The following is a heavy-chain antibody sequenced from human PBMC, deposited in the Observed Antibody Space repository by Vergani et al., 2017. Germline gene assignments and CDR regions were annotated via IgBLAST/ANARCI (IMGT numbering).Heavy chain of an antibody. CDR2: IYYSGST. J-gene: IGHJ6*03. CDR3: ARVEVVPALGPVYYYYMDV. D-gene: IGHD2-2*01. V-gene: IGHV4-59*01. CDR1: GGSISSYY. Sequence: QVQLQESGPGLVTPSETLSLTCTVSGGSISSYYWSWIRQPPGKGLEWIGYIYYSGSTNYNPSLKSRVTISVNTSKNQFSLKLSSVTAADTAVYYCARVEVVPALGPVYYYYMDVWGKGTTVTVSS.